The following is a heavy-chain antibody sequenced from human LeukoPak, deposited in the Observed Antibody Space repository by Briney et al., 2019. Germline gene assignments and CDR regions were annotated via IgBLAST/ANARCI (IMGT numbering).Heavy chain of an antibody. D-gene: IGHD1-26*01. CDR1: GFTFSSYE. J-gene: IGHJ6*03. V-gene: IGHV3-48*03. Sequence: GGSLRLSCAASGFTFSSYEMNWVRQAPGKGLEWVSYISSSGSTIYYADSVKGRFTISRDNAKNSLYLQMNSLRAEDTAVYYCARDQGATLGYYYYMDVWGKGTTVTIPS. CDR2: ISSSGSTI. CDR3: ARDQGATLGYYYYMDV.